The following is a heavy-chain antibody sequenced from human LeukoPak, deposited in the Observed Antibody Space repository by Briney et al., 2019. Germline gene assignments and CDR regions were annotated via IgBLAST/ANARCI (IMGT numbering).Heavy chain of an antibody. D-gene: IGHD3-16*02. CDR2: ISSSSSTI. J-gene: IGHJ4*02. Sequence: GGSLRLSCAAYGFTFSSYSMNWVRQARGKGLEWVSYISSSSSTIYYADSVKGRFTISRDNTKNSLYLQMNSLRAEDTAVYYCARAGPIHLWLRLGELSFLDVDYWGQGTLVTVSS. CDR1: GFTFSSYS. CDR3: ARAGPIHLWLRLGELSFLDVDY. V-gene: IGHV3-48*01.